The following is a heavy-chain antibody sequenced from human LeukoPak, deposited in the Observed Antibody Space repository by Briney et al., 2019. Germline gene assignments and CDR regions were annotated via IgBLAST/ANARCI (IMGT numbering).Heavy chain of an antibody. CDR2: MNPNSGNT. V-gene: IGHV1-8*01. J-gene: IGHJ4*02. CDR3: ARAPKFTVTRESYYFDY. D-gene: IGHD4-17*01. Sequence: ASVKVSCKASGYTFTSYDINWVRQATGQGLEWMGWMNPNSGNTGYAQKFQGRVTMTRNTSISTAYMELSSLRSEDTAVYYCARAPKFTVTRESYYFDYWGQGTLVTVSS. CDR1: GYTFTSYD.